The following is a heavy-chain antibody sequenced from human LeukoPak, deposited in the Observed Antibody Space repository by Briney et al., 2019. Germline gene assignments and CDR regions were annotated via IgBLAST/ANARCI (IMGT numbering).Heavy chain of an antibody. CDR3: AKNPYYYDSSGHPH. Sequence: PGGSLRLSCAASGFTFSSYAMCWVRQAPGKGLEWVSAISGSGGSTYYADSVKGRFTISGDNSKNTLYLQMNSLRVEDTAVYYCAKNPYYYDSSGHPHWGQGTLVTVSS. CDR2: ISGSGGST. V-gene: IGHV3-23*01. J-gene: IGHJ4*02. D-gene: IGHD3-22*01. CDR1: GFTFSSYA.